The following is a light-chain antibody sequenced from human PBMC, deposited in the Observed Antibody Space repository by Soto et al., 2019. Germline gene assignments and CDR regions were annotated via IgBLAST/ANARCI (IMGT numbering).Light chain of an antibody. V-gene: IGLV2-23*01. CDR3: CSYASSSTAPYV. CDR1: SSHFGSHNL. J-gene: IGLJ1*01. Sequence: QSALTQPASVSGSPGQSVTISCTGTSSHFGSHNLVSWYQQYPGKAPKLMIYEASKRPSGVSDRFSGSKSGNTASLSISGLQAEDEADYDSCSYASSSTAPYVFRTGTQLTVL. CDR2: EAS.